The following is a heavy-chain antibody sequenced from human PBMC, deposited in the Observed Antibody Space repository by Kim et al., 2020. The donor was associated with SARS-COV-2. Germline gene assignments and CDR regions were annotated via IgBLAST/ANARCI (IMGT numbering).Heavy chain of an antibody. Sequence: ASVKVSCKASGYTFTTYAMNWVRQAPGQGLEWMGWINTNTGNPTYAQGFTGRFVFSLDTSVSTAYLQISSLKAEDTAVYYCARVHHFYGSSWLGYWGQGTLVTVSS. CDR2: INTNTGNP. J-gene: IGHJ4*02. CDR1: GYTFTTYA. D-gene: IGHD6-13*01. V-gene: IGHV7-4-1*02. CDR3: ARVHHFYGSSWLGY.